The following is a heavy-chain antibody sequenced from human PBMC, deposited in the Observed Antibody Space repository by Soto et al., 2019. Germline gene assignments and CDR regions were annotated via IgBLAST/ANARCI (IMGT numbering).Heavy chain of an antibody. D-gene: IGHD1-26*01. CDR2: INHLETT. CDR1: GASINFGGYS. J-gene: IGHJ4*02. V-gene: IGHV4-30-2*01. Sequence: SETLSFTCTVSGASINFGGYSWSWIRQTPGKGLEWIGYINHLETTFYNPSFESRLTLSFDRAKNQFSLKLHSMSAEDRAVYFCARGGGSASLDYWDQGILVTVSS. CDR3: ARGGGSASLDY.